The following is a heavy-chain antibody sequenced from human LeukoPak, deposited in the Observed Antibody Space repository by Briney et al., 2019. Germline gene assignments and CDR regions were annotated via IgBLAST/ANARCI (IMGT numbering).Heavy chain of an antibody. CDR2: IYYSGST. CDR1: GGSISSYY. Sequence: SETLSLTCTVSGGSISSYYWSWIRQPPGKGLEWIGYIYYSGSTNYNPSLKSRVTISVDTSKNQFSLKLSSVTAADTAVYYCARGLLYYYDSSGYITGYFQHWGQGTLVTVSS. J-gene: IGHJ1*01. V-gene: IGHV4-59*08. D-gene: IGHD3-22*01. CDR3: ARGLLYYYDSSGYITGYFQH.